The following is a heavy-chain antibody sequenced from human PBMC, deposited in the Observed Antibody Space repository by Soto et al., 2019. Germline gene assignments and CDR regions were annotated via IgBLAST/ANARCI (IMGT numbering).Heavy chain of an antibody. V-gene: IGHV3-30-3*01. CDR3: ARAPSGSYPEFDY. CDR1: GFIFSSYT. CDR2: ITYDGSNQ. J-gene: IGHJ4*02. D-gene: IGHD1-26*01. Sequence: PGGPLRLSCAASGFIFSSYTMHWVRQAPGKGLEWVGVITYDGSNQYYADSVKGRFTISRDNSRNMLFLQMNSLRPDDTAVYYCARAPSGSYPEFDYWGQGTLVTVSS.